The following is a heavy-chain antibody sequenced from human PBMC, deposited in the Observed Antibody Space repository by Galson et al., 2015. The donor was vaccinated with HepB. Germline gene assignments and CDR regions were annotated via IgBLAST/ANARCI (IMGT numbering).Heavy chain of an antibody. V-gene: IGHV1-24*01. CDR3: ATYHGFRLMDN. CDR1: GYTLTELP. D-gene: IGHD1-14*01. J-gene: IGHJ6*02. CDR2: FDPEDGET. Sequence: SVKVSCKVSGYTLTELPMHWVRQAPGKGLEWMGGFDPEDGETIYAQKFQGRVTMTEDTATDTAYKELSSLRSEDTAVYYCATYHGFRLMDNWGQGTTVTGS.